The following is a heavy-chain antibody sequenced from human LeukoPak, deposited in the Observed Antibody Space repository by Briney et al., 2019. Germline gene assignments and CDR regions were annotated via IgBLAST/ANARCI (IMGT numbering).Heavy chain of an antibody. CDR1: GGSISSGSYY. J-gene: IGHJ5*02. CDR3: AREGSRYCSGGSCYFS. CDR2: IYTSGST. V-gene: IGHV4-61*02. D-gene: IGHD2-15*01. Sequence: PSETLSLTCTVSGGSISSGSYYWSWIRQPAGKGLEWIGRIYTSGSTHYNPSLKSRVTISVDTSKNQFSLKLSSVTAADTAVYYCAREGSRYCSGGSCYFSWGQGTLVTVSS.